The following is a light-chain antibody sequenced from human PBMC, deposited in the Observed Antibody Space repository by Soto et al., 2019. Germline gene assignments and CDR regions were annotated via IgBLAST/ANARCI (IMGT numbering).Light chain of an antibody. Sequence: DIQMTQSPSSLSASVGDRVTISCRASQVITNYLAWYQQRPGKVPKLLIFAASTLRSGVPSRFSGSGSGTHFTLTISSLQPEDVATYYCQKYNSAPPVTFGPGTKVNV. J-gene: IGKJ3*01. CDR1: QVITNY. CDR2: AAS. V-gene: IGKV1-27*01. CDR3: QKYNSAPPVT.